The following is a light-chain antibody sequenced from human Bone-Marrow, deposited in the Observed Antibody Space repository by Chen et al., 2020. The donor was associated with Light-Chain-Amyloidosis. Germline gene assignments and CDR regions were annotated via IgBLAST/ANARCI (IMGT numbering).Light chain of an antibody. CDR2: RDT. CDR1: DLPTKY. V-gene: IGLV3-25*03. CDR3: QSADSSGTYEVI. J-gene: IGLJ2*01. Sequence: SHELTQPHSVSVSPGQTARITCSGDDLPTKYAYWYQQKPGQAPVLVIHRDTERPSGISERFSGSSSGTTATLTISGVQAEDEADYHCQSADSSGTYEVIFGGGTKLTVL.